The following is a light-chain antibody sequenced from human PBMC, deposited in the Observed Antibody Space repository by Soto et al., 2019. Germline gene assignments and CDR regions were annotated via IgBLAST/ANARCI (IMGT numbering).Light chain of an antibody. CDR3: GSYAGINNYVV. J-gene: IGLJ2*01. CDR2: GVS. V-gene: IGLV2-8*01. CDR1: SSDIGAYNF. Sequence: QSALTQPPSASGSPGQSVSISCTGTSSDIGAYNFVSWYQQHPGKAPRLMFYGVSKPPSGVPDRFSGSKSGNTASLTVSGLQAEDEADYYCGSYAGINNYVVFGAGTKLTVL.